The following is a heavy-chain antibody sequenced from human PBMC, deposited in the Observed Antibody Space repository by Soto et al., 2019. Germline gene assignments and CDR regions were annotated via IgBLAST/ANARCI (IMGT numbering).Heavy chain of an antibody. CDR3: TRGPTHGAFDI. CDR1: GFSFSSSD. CDR2: ISIDGSRK. J-gene: IGHJ3*02. Sequence: QVYLEESGGGVVQPGRSLRLSCVASGFSFSSSDMHWVRQAPGKGLEWVAHISIDGSRKYYADSVKGRFTVSRENSKNTMYLQINSLRPEEAALYYCTRGPTHGAFDIWGKGTMVTVSS. V-gene: IGHV3-30*03.